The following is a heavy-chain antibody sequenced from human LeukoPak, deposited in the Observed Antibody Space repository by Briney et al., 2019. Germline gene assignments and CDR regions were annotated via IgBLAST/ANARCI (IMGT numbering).Heavy chain of an antibody. Sequence: GGSLRLCCAASGFTFSNYAMSWVRQAPGMGLDWVSVISGSGGATYYADSVKGRFTISGDNSKNTLYLQMNSLRAEDTAVYYCAKDGVATITFDYWGQGTLVTVSS. CDR3: AKDGVATITFDY. V-gene: IGHV3-23*01. CDR1: GFTFSNYA. J-gene: IGHJ4*02. D-gene: IGHD5-12*01. CDR2: ISGSGGAT.